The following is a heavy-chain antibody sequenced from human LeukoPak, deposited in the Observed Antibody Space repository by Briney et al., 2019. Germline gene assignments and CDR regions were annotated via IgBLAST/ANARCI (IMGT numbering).Heavy chain of an antibody. J-gene: IGHJ6*03. CDR3: AKSGSGYYYMDV. CDR2: ISGSGGST. Sequence: GGSLRLSCAASGFTFSSYAMSWVRQAPGKGLEWVSAISGSGGSTYYADSVKGRFTISRDNSKNTLYLQMNSLRGEDTAVYYCAKSGSGYYYMDVWGKGTTVTVS. CDR1: GFTFSSYA. V-gene: IGHV3-23*01. D-gene: IGHD3-3*01.